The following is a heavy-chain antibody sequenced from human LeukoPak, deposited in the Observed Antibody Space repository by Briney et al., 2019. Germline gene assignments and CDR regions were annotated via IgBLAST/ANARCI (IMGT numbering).Heavy chain of an antibody. D-gene: IGHD4-23*01. V-gene: IGHV3-30*18. CDR1: GFTFSSYG. J-gene: IGHJ3*02. Sequence: GRSLRLSCAASGFTFSSYGMHWVRQAPGKGLEWVAVISYDGSNKYYADSVKGRFTIPRDNSKNTLYLQMNSLRAEDTAVYYCAKTLLVRGGAFDIWGQGTMVTVSS. CDR3: AKTLLVRGGAFDI. CDR2: ISYDGSNK.